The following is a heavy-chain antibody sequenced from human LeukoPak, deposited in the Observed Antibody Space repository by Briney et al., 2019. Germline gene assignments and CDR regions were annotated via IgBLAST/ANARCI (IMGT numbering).Heavy chain of an antibody. D-gene: IGHD1-26*01. Sequence: PSETLSLTCTVSGGSLSNYYWTWIRQPPGKGLEWIGYTSYSGSANYNPSLKSRLTISVGSSKNRFFLNLSSVTAADTAVYYCARATYSEYGSTYAGGYYYMDVWGQGTMVTVSS. CDR3: ARATYSEYGSTYAGGYYYMDV. CDR1: GGSLSNYY. CDR2: TSYSGSA. V-gene: IGHV4-59*01. J-gene: IGHJ6*03.